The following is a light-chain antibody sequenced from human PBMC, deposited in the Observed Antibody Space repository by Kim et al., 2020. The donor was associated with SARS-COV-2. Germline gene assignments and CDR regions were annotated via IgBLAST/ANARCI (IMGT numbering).Light chain of an antibody. CDR3: QQTYTTPRT. CDR2: TAT. CDR1: QSITNY. Sequence: DIQMTQSPSSLSASVGDRLTITCRATQSITNYLNWYQQKPGSAPKLLIYTATSLQSGVPSRFSGSGYGTDFTLTISSLQPEDFATYYCQQTYTTPRTFGPGTKGDIK. V-gene: IGKV1-39*01. J-gene: IGKJ1*01.